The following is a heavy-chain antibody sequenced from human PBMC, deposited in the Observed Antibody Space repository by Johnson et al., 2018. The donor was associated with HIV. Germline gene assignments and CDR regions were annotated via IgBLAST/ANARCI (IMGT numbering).Heavy chain of an antibody. J-gene: IGHJ3*02. D-gene: IGHD6-13*01. CDR2: ISFDGSNK. CDR3: ARVGSSWGRDAFDI. CDR1: GFTFHYYG. V-gene: IGHV3-30-3*01. Sequence: QVQLVESGGGVVQPGRSLRITCAASGFTFHYYGIHWVRQAPGKGLEWVAFISFDGSNKDYADSVKGRFTISRDNSKNTLYLQMNSLRTEDTAVYYCARVGSSWGRDAFDIWGQGTMVTVSS.